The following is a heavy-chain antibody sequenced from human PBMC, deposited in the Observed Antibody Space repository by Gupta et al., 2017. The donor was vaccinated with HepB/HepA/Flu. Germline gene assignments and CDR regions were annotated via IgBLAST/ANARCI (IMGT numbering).Heavy chain of an antibody. D-gene: IGHD2-2*01. CDR1: GSTLTDLS. CDR3: ATEGYCSSTSCYFSYYYGMDV. Sequence: QVQLVQSGAEVKKPGASVKVSCKVSGSTLTDLSMHWVRQAPGQGLEWMGGFDPEDGETIYAQKFQGRVTMTEDTSTDTAYMELSSLRSEDTAVYYCATEGYCSSTSCYFSYYYGMDVWGQGTTVTVSS. J-gene: IGHJ6*02. V-gene: IGHV1-24*01. CDR2: FDPEDGET.